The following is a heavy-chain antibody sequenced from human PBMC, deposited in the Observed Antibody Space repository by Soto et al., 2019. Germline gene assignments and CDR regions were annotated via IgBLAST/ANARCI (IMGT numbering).Heavy chain of an antibody. CDR3: ARELFP. V-gene: IGHV4-31*03. Sequence: QVQLQESGPGLVKPSQTLSLTCTVSGGSLSSVGYYWSWIRQHPGKGLEWIGYIYYSVSTYYNPFRMSRDTTSVATSKNQFALQLSYVNAADTAVYYCARELFPCGQGTLVTVSS. J-gene: IGHJ5*02. CDR2: IYYSVST. CDR1: GGSLSSVGYY.